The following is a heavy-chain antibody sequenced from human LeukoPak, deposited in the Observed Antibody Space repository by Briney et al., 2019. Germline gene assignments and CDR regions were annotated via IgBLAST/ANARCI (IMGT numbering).Heavy chain of an antibody. J-gene: IGHJ1*01. CDR3: AKDLDSNFQH. Sequence: GGPLRLSCAASGFTFSSYGMHWVRQAPGKGREWVAFIRYDGSNKYYADSVKGRFTISRDNSKNTLYLQMNSLRAEDTAVYYCAKDLDSNFQHWGQGTLVTVSS. V-gene: IGHV3-30*02. CDR2: IRYDGSNK. CDR1: GFTFSSYG. D-gene: IGHD6-13*01.